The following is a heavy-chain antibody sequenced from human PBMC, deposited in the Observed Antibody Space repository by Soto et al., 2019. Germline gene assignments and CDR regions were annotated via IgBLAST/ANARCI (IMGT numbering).Heavy chain of an antibody. J-gene: IGHJ5*01. D-gene: IGHD2-15*01. CDR3: ARGRYCLTGRCFPNWFDS. CDR1: GDSISTVDYF. V-gene: IGHV4-30-4*01. CDR2: IYKSATT. Sequence: SETLSLTCSVSGDSISTVDYFWAWIRQPPGQALEYIGYIYKSATTYHNPSFESRVAISLDTSKSQFSLNVTSVTAADTAVYFCARGRYCLTGRCFPNWFDSWGQGTLVTVSS.